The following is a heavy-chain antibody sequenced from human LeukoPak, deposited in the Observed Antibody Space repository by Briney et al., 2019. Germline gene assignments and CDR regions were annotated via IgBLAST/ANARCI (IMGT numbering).Heavy chain of an antibody. Sequence: SETLSLTCTVSGGSISSYYWSWIRQPPGKGLEWIGYIYYSGSTNYNPSLKSRVTISVDTSKNQFSLKLSSVTAADTAVYYCARHGPPAAAGFDPWGQGTLVTVSS. D-gene: IGHD6-13*01. V-gene: IGHV4-59*08. CDR1: GGSISSYY. CDR3: ARHGPPAAAGFDP. J-gene: IGHJ5*02. CDR2: IYYSGST.